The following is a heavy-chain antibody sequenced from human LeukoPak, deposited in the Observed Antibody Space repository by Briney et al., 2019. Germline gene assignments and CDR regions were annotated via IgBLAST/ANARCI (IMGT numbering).Heavy chain of an antibody. V-gene: IGHV3-23*01. D-gene: IGHD6-13*01. Sequence: GGSLRLSCAASGFTFSSYAMSWVRQAPGKGLEWVSAISGSGGSTYYADSVKGRFTISRDNSKNTLCLQMNSLRAEDTAVYYCAKGGKGSSWYDFDCWGQGTLVTVSS. CDR2: ISGSGGST. J-gene: IGHJ4*02. CDR3: AKGGKGSSWYDFDC. CDR1: GFTFSSYA.